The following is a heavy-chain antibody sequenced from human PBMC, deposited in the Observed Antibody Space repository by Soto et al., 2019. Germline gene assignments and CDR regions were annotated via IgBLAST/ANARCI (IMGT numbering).Heavy chain of an antibody. D-gene: IGHD1-1*01. CDR3: AREKGLNWTDDF. J-gene: IGHJ4*02. Sequence: QVQLVQSGAEVKKPGASVKVPCKASGYTFTSYDINWVRQATGQGLEWMGWMSPNSGNTGYAQKFQGRVTMTRNTSISTAYMELSSLRSEDPAVYYCAREKGLNWTDDFWGQGTLVTVSS. V-gene: IGHV1-8*01. CDR1: GYTFTSYD. CDR2: MSPNSGNT.